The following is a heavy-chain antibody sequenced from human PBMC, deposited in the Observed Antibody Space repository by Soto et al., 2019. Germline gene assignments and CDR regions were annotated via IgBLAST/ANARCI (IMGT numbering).Heavy chain of an antibody. Sequence: QVPLVQSGAEVKKPGSSVTVSCKASGCTFSSYAIHWVRQAPGQGLELMGGIIPMYGPAKYAQRFQGSVTITADESTTTVYMELTSLTYQDTAVYYCASVTSMVRGVIDNWFDPWGHGTLVTVSS. CDR1: GCTFSSYA. CDR2: IIPMYGPA. V-gene: IGHV1-69*01. D-gene: IGHD3-10*01. CDR3: ASVTSMVRGVIDNWFDP. J-gene: IGHJ5*02.